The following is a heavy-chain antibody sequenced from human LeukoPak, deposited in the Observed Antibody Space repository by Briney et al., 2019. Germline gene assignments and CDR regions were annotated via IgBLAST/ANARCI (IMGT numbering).Heavy chain of an antibody. CDR2: ISWNSGSI. Sequence: GRSLRLSCAASGFTFDDYAMHWVRQAPGKGLEWVSGISWNSGSIGYADSVKGRFTISRDNAKNSLYLQMNSLRAEDTAVYYCARVNDFWSGYHWFDPWGLGTLVTVSS. D-gene: IGHD3-3*01. J-gene: IGHJ5*02. CDR3: ARVNDFWSGYHWFDP. CDR1: GFTFDDYA. V-gene: IGHV3-9*01.